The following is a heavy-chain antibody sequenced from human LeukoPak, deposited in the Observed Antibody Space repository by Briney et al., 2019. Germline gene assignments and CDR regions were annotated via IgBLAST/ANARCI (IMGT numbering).Heavy chain of an antibody. CDR3: AKDITVEYGGNSGRYYYYGMDV. J-gene: IGHJ6*02. V-gene: IGHV3-43*02. CDR1: GFTFDDYA. D-gene: IGHD4-23*01. CDR2: ISGDGGST. Sequence: PGGSLRLSCAASGFTFDDYAMHWVRQAPGKGLEWVSLISGDGGSTYYADSVKGRFTISRDNSKNSLYLQMNSLRTEDTALYYCAKDITVEYGGNSGRYYYYGMDVWGQGTTVTVSS.